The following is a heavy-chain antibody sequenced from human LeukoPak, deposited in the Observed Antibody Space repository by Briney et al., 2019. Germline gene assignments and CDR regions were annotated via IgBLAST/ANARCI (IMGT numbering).Heavy chain of an antibody. CDR1: GGSISSYY. CDR3: ARRTGTTGFSWFDP. Sequence: KPSETLSLTCTVSGGSISSYYWSWIRQPPGKGLEWIGYIYYSGSTNYNPSLKSRVTISVDTSKNRFSLRLSSLTAADTAVYYCARRTGTTGFSWFDPWGQGTLVTVSS. D-gene: IGHD1-7*01. V-gene: IGHV4-59*08. J-gene: IGHJ5*02. CDR2: IYYSGST.